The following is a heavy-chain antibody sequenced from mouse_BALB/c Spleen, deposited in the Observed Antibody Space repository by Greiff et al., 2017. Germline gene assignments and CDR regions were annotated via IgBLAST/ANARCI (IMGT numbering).Heavy chain of an antibody. J-gene: IGHJ3*01. CDR3: ARGGYDVGGFAY. CDR2: ISDGGSYT. D-gene: IGHD2-14*01. Sequence: EVQGVESGGGLVKPGGSLKLSCAASGFTFSDYYMYWVRQTPEKRLEWVATISDGGSYTYYPDSVKGRFTISRDNAKNNLYLQMSSLKSEDTAMYYCARGGYDVGGFAYWGQGTLVTVSA. CDR1: GFTFSDYY. V-gene: IGHV5-4*02.